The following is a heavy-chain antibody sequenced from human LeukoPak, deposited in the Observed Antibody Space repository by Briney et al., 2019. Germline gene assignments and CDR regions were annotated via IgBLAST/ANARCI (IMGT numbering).Heavy chain of an antibody. V-gene: IGHV3-7*01. CDR2: IKQDGSEK. J-gene: IGHJ4*02. CDR1: GFTFSIYW. Sequence: PGGSLRFSCAASGFTFSIYWMSWFRQAPGKGLEWVANIKQDGSEKYYVDSVKGRFTISRDNAKNSLYLQMNSLRAEDTAVYYCARKNGLDYWGQGTLVTVSS. CDR3: ARKNGLDY.